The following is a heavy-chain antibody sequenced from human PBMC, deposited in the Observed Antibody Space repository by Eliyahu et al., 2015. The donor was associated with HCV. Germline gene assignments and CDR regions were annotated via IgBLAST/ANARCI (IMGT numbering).Heavy chain of an antibody. CDR2: IYYSGST. Sequence: QVQLQESGPGLVKPSQTLSLTCTVSGGSISSADYYWSWIRQPPGKGLEWIGYIYYSGSTYYNASLKSRVTISLDTSKNQFSLKLSSVTAADTAVYYCARDVLAGYYSYGMDVWGQGTTVTVSS. CDR1: GGSISSADYY. CDR3: ARDVLAGYYSYGMDV. J-gene: IGHJ6*02. D-gene: IGHD2-2*01. V-gene: IGHV4-30-4*08.